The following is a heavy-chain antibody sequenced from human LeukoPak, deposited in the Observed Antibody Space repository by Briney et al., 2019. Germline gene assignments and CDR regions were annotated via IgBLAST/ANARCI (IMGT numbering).Heavy chain of an antibody. J-gene: IGHJ4*02. V-gene: IGHV3-48*01. D-gene: IGHD3-10*01. Sequence: PGGSLRLSCAASGFPFSGYSLTWVRQAPGKGLEWISYISSSNTIYYADSVKGRFTISRDNAKNSLYLQMNSLTADDTAVYYCARLGRFLRVDYFDYWGQGSPVTVSS. CDR1: GFPFSGYS. CDR3: ARLGRFLRVDYFDY. CDR2: ISSSNTI.